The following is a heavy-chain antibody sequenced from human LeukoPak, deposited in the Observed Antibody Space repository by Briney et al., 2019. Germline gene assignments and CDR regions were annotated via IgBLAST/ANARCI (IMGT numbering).Heavy chain of an antibody. CDR1: GGSVSSNSYY. CDR2: IDYTGSA. V-gene: IGHV4-61*01. CDR3: ARSVPQPIAARPSYAFDI. D-gene: IGHD6-6*01. Sequence: PSETLSLTCTVSGGSVSSNSYYWSWVRQPPGKGLEWIGFIDYTGSANYNPSLKSRVTISLDTSKNQFSVKVMSVTAADTAVYYCARSVPQPIAARPSYAFDIWGQGTMVTVPS. J-gene: IGHJ3*02.